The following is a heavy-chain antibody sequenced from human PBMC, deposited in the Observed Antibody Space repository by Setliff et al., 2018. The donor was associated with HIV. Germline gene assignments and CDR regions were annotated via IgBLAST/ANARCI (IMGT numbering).Heavy chain of an antibody. V-gene: IGHV4-4*09. CDR2: IYNSAST. J-gene: IGHJ4*02. D-gene: IGHD3-16*01. Sequence: ETLSLTCTVSGDSISTDYWTWIRQPPGKGLEWIGYIYNSASTSYNPSLKSRVTISVDTSKNQFSLKLSSVTAADTAVYYCASDYAGSGRPFDYWGRGTLVTVSS. CDR1: GDSISTDY. CDR3: ASDYAGSGRPFDY.